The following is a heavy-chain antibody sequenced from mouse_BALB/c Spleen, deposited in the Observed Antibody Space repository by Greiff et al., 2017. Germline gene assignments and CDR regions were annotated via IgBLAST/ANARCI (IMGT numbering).Heavy chain of an antibody. CDR1: GFSLTSYG. Sequence: VKLVESGPGLVQPSQSLSITCTVSGFSLTSYGVHWVRQSPGKGLEWLGVIWSGGSTDYNAAFISRLSISKDNSKSQVFFKMNSLQANDTAIYYCASRQLGLPFAMDYWGQGTSVTVSS. V-gene: IGHV2-2*02. CDR2: IWSGGST. J-gene: IGHJ4*01. CDR3: ASRQLGLPFAMDY. D-gene: IGHD3-2*01.